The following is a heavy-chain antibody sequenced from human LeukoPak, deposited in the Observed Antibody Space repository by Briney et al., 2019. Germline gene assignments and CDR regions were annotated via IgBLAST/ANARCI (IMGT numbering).Heavy chain of an antibody. Sequence: PGGSLRLSCAASGFTVSSNYMSWVRQAPGKGLEWVSVIYSGGSTYYADSVKGRFTISRDNSKNTLYLQMNSLRAEDTAVYYCARGYDYGDYRGGFDYWGQGTLVTVSS. CDR2: IYSGGST. D-gene: IGHD4-17*01. CDR3: ARGYDYGDYRGGFDY. J-gene: IGHJ4*02. V-gene: IGHV3-53*01. CDR1: GFTVSSNY.